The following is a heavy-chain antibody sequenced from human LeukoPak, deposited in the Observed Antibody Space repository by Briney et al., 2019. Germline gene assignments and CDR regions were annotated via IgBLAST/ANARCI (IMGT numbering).Heavy chain of an antibody. V-gene: IGHV3-23*01. CDR3: AKDLCSSTSCYSGFDY. Sequence: GGSLRLSCAASGFTFSSYAMSWVRQAPGKGLEWVSAISGNGGSTYYADSVKGRFTISRDNSKNTLYLQMNSLRAEDTAVYYCAKDLCSSTSCYSGFDYWGQGTLVTVSS. CDR2: ISGNGGST. J-gene: IGHJ4*02. CDR1: GFTFSSYA. D-gene: IGHD2-2*02.